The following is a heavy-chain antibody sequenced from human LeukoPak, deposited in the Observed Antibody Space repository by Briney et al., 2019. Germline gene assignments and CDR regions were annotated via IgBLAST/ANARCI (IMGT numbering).Heavy chain of an antibody. CDR2: INHSGST. CDR1: GGSFSGDH. D-gene: IGHD2-2*01. J-gene: IGHJ6*03. CDR3: ARAPRRSSTSGKVYYYYYYMDV. V-gene: IGHV4-34*01. Sequence: NSSETLSLTCAVYGGSFSGDHWSWIRQPPGKGLEWIGEINHSGSTKYNPSLKSRVTISVDTSKNQFSLKLSSVTAADTAVYYCARAPRRSSTSGKVYYYYYYMDVWGKGTTVTVSS.